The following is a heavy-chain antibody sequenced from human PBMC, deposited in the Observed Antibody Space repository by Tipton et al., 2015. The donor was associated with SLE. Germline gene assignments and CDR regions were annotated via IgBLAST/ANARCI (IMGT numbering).Heavy chain of an antibody. D-gene: IGHD6-6*01. CDR1: GYSISSFSYY. J-gene: IGHJ6*02. Sequence: LRLSCTVSGYSISSFSYYWGWIRQPPGKGLEWIGNMYYTGSTYYNPSLKSRVTISVDTSKNQFPLKLSSVTAADTAVYYCARDPAARRGMDVWGQGTTVTVSS. CDR3: ARDPAARRGMDV. CDR2: MYYTGST. V-gene: IGHV4-39*06.